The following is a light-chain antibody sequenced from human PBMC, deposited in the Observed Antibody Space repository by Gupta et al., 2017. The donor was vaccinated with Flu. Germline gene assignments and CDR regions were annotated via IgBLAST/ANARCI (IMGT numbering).Light chain of an antibody. CDR2: DVS. J-gene: IGLJ3*02. CDR1: SSDVGGYNY. Sequence: QSALTQPASVSGSPGQSITISCTGSSSDVGGYNYVSWYQQHPGKVPKGMIYDVSNRPAVAAVRFSGSESGNTASLTISGRQGEDEDDYYCRSYRSDTWVFGGGTKLTVL. CDR3: RSYRSDTWV. V-gene: IGLV2-14*03.